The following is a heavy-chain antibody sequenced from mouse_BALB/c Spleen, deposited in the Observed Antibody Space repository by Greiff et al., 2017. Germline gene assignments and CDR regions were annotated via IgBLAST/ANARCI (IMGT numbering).Heavy chain of an antibody. J-gene: IGHJ4*01. Sequence: VMLVESGPELVKPGASVKMSCKASGYTFTDYVISWVKQRTGQGLEWIGEIYPGSGSTYYNEKSKGKATLTADKSSNTAYMQLSSLTSEDSAVYFCARSDYEGVNYAMDYWGQGTSVTVSS. D-gene: IGHD2-4*01. CDR3: ARSDYEGVNYAMDY. CDR1: GYTFTDYV. V-gene: IGHV1-77*01. CDR2: IYPGSGST.